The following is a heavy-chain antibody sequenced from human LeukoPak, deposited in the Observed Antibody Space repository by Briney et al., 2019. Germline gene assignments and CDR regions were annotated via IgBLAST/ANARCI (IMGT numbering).Heavy chain of an antibody. D-gene: IGHD6-13*01. CDR1: GGSISSSTYS. Sequence: SETLSLTCTVSGGSISSSTYSWGWIRQPPGKGLVWIGSIYYNGTTYYNPSLKSRVTISVDTSNNRFSLKLSSVTAADTAVYYCARRYSSSWSYFDSWGQGTLVTVSS. J-gene: IGHJ4*02. CDR2: IYYNGTT. V-gene: IGHV4-39*02. CDR3: ARRYSSSWSYFDS.